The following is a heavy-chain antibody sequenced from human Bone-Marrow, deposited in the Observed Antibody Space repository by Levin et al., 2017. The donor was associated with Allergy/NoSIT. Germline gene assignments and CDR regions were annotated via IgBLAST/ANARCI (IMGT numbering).Heavy chain of an antibody. J-gene: IGHJ4*02. CDR3: AKDRGSGWYRGLVFDY. Sequence: PGGSLRLSCAASGFTFSSYAMSWVRQAPGKGLEWVSAISGSGGSTYYADSVKGRFTISRDNSKNTLYLQMNSLRAEDTAVYYCAKDRGSGWYRGLVFDYWGQGTLVTVSS. V-gene: IGHV3-23*01. CDR2: ISGSGGST. CDR1: GFTFSSYA. D-gene: IGHD6-19*01.